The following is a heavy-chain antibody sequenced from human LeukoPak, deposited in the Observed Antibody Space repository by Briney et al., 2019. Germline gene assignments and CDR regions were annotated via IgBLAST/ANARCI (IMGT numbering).Heavy chain of an antibody. CDR3: AGDSSYGYYYMGV. J-gene: IGHJ6*03. V-gene: IGHV1-2*06. Sequence: ASVKVSCKASGYTFTGYYMHWVRQAPGQGLEWKGRINPNSGGTNYAQKFQGRVTMTRDTSISTAYMELSRLTSDDTAVYYCAGDSSYGYYYMGVWGKGTTVTVSS. D-gene: IGHD5-18*01. CDR1: GYTFTGYY. CDR2: INPNSGGT.